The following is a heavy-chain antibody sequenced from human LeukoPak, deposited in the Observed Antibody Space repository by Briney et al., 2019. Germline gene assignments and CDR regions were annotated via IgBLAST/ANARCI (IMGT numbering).Heavy chain of an antibody. CDR3: AKDYGDYVGSAFDI. J-gene: IGHJ3*02. CDR2: VNRDGSET. Sequence: GGSLRLSCAASGFALSSHWMTWVRQVPGRGPEWVANVNRDGSETYYLDSVKGRFTISKDNAKNSLYLQMNSLRAEDTAVYYCAKDYGDYVGSAFDIWGQGTMVTVSS. D-gene: IGHD4-17*01. V-gene: IGHV3-7*03. CDR1: GFALSSHW.